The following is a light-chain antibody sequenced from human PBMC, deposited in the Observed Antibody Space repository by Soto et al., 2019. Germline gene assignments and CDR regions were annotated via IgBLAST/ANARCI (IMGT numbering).Light chain of an antibody. CDR2: SNN. Sequence: QSVLTQPPSASGTPGQRVTISCSGSSSNIGSNTVNWYQQLPGTAPKLLIYSNNQRPSGVPDRFSGSRSGTSASLAISGLQSEDEGDYYCAAWADSLNGRGVFGGGTKLTVL. CDR1: SSNIGSNT. J-gene: IGLJ3*02. V-gene: IGLV1-44*01. CDR3: AAWADSLNGRGV.